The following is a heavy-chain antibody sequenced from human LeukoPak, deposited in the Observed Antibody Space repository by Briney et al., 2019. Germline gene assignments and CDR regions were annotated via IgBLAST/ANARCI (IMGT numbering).Heavy chain of an antibody. V-gene: IGHV3-7*03. J-gene: IGHJ4*02. Sequence: GSLRLSCAASEFTLSNYWMNWVRQGPGKGLEWVANINPDGSEKKYVDSVKGRFTISRDNAKNSLYLQMNSLRAEDTAVYYCAKVMSGGSWNNPYDYWGQGTLVTVSS. CDR3: AKVMSGGSWNNPYDY. CDR1: EFTLSNYW. D-gene: IGHD2-15*01. CDR2: INPDGSEK.